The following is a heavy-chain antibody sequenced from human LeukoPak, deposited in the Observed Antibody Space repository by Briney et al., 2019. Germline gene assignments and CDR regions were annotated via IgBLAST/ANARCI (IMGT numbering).Heavy chain of an antibody. Sequence: GEALKISCQGSGYSFTSYWIGWVRQMPGKGLEWMGIIYPGDSDTRYRPSFQGQVTISADKSISTAYLQWSSLKASDTARYYCAISSVGDFWSGLFFDYWGQGTLVTVSS. CDR1: GYSFTSYW. CDR2: IYPGDSDT. CDR3: AISSVGDFWSGLFFDY. D-gene: IGHD3-3*01. V-gene: IGHV5-51*01. J-gene: IGHJ4*02.